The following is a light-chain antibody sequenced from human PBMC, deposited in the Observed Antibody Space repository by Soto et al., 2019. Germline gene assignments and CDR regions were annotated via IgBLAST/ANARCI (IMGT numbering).Light chain of an antibody. CDR1: SSDVGNYKY. Sequence: QSVLTQPASVSGSPGQSITISCTGTSSDVGNYKYVSWYQQHPGKAPKLMIYEVSNRPSGVSNRFSGSKSGNTASLTISGLQAEDETDYYCISYTDRQSYLFGTGTKVTVL. J-gene: IGLJ1*01. CDR2: EVS. CDR3: ISYTDRQSYL. V-gene: IGLV2-14*01.